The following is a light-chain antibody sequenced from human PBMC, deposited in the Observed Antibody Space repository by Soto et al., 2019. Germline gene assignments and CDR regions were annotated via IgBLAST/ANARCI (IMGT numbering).Light chain of an antibody. CDR3: ATWDNGLTGVV. V-gene: IGLV1-44*01. J-gene: IGLJ2*01. CDR2: TNN. CDR1: SSNIGSNT. Sequence: QSVLTQPPSTSGTPGQRVTISCSGSSSNIGSNTVHWYQQILGTAPKLLIYTNNQRSSGVSDRFSGSKSDTSASLVISGLQSEDEADYYCATWDNGLTGVVFGGGTKVTVL.